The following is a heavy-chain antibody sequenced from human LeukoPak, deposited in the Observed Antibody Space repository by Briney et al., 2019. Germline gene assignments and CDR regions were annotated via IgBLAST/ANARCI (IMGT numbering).Heavy chain of an antibody. CDR3: ASLTTGTTSSYYFDY. J-gene: IGHJ4*02. CDR2: IYYSGST. V-gene: IGHV4-59*01. D-gene: IGHD1-1*01. Sequence: AETLSLTCTVSGGSISSYYWSWIRQPPGKGLEWIGYIYYSGSTNYNPSLKSRVTISVDTSKNQFSLKLSSVTAADTAVYYCASLTTGTTSSYYFDYWGQGTLVTVSS. CDR1: GGSISSYY.